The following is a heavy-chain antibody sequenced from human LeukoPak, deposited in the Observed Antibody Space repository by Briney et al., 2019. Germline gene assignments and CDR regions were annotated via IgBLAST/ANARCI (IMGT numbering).Heavy chain of an antibody. CDR3: AKKVVGYYMDV. J-gene: IGHJ6*03. CDR1: GFTFSNYW. Sequence: GGSLRLSCAASGFTFSNYWMSWVRQAPGKGLEWVANIKEDGSKKYYVDSVKGRFTISRDNSKNTLYLQMNSLRAEDTAVYYCAKKVVGYYMDVWGKGTTVTVSS. D-gene: IGHD2-15*01. CDR2: IKEDGSKK. V-gene: IGHV3-7*03.